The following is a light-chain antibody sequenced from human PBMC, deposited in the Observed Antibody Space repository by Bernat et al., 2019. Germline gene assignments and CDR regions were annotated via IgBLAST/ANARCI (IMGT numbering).Light chain of an antibody. J-gene: IGLJ1*01. CDR3: SSFTTPDTYV. CDR2: DVS. V-gene: IGLV2-14*03. CDR1: RSDVGRYKY. Sequence: QSALTQPASVAGSPGQSITISCTGTRSDVGRYKYVSWYQQYPGKAPKLLIYDVSNRPSGVSRRFSGSKSGNTASLTISGLQAEDEADYYCSSFTTPDTYVFGTGTEVTVL.